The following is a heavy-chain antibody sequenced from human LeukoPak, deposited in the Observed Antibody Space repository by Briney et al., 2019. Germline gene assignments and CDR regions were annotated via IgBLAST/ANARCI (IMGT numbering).Heavy chain of an antibody. CDR1: GGSVSGYY. CDR3: AKAGDRSSVPSNWFDP. D-gene: IGHD3-16*01. CDR2: IYYSGST. J-gene: IGHJ5*02. V-gene: IGHV4-59*08. Sequence: SETLSLTCTVSGGSVSGYYWSWIRQPPGKGLEWIAYIYYSGSTDYNPSLKSRVTISVDTSKNQFSLKLSSVTAADTAVYYCAKAGDRSSVPSNWFDPWGQGTLVTVSS.